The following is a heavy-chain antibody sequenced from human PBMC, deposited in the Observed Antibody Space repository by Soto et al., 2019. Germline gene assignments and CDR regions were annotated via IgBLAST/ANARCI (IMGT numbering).Heavy chain of an antibody. CDR3: ARTDSRPQDFDF. V-gene: IGHV1-18*01. D-gene: IGHD6-13*01. Sequence: QVQLVQSGAEVKKPGASVKVSCKASGYTFTSYGITWVRQDPGQGLEWMGWISAYNGNTNYAQKLQGRVTMITYTSTSTAYMELRSLRSDDTAVYYCARTDSRPQDFDFWGQGTLVTVSS. CDR1: GYTFTSYG. CDR2: ISAYNGNT. J-gene: IGHJ4*02.